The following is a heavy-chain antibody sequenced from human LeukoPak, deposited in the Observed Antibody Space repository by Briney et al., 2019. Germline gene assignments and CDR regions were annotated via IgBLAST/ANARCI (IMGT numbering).Heavy chain of an antibody. V-gene: IGHV3-21*01. CDR2: ISGSGSYI. J-gene: IGHJ5*02. CDR1: GFSFIAYS. Sequence: GGSLRLSCTASGFSFIAYSMNWVRQAPGEGLEWVSSISGSGSYIYYADSVKGRFTISRDNAKDSLYLQMNSLRAEDTAVYYCARESGIAAALDLWGQGTLVTVSS. CDR3: ARESGIAAALDL. D-gene: IGHD6-13*01.